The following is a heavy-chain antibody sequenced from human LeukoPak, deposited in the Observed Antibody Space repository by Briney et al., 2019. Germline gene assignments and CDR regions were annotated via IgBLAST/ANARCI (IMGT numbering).Heavy chain of an antibody. V-gene: IGHV1-8*01. Sequence: ASVKVSCKASGYTFTSYDFNWVRQATGQRPEWMGWMSPNSGDTGYAQKFQDRVTMTRNTSISTAYMELSSLRSDDTAVYYCARGPPNWGYDYWGLGTLVTVSS. CDR3: ARGPPNWGYDY. J-gene: IGHJ4*02. D-gene: IGHD7-27*01. CDR1: GYTFTSYD. CDR2: MSPNSGDT.